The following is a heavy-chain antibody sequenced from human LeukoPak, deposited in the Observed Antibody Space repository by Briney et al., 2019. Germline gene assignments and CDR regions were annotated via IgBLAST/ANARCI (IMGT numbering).Heavy chain of an antibody. CDR1: GGSISSSSYY. V-gene: IGHV4-39*01. CDR3: ARHRTTVTTALI. D-gene: IGHD4-17*01. CDR2: IYYSSST. Sequence: SETLSLTCTVSGGSISSSSYYWGWIRQPPGKRLEWIGCIYYSSSTYYHPSLKTLVTISVDTSKSQFSLKLSSVTAADTAVYYCARHRTTVTTALIWGQGTLVTVSA. J-gene: IGHJ4*02.